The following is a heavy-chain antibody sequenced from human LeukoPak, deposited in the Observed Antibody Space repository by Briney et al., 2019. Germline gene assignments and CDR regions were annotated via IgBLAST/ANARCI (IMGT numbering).Heavy chain of an antibody. Sequence: ASVNVSCKASGYTFTAFYINWVRQAPGQGLEWLGWINPHSGCSVYAQGFQGRVTMTRDTSISTAYMELSRLRSDDTAVYYCARFEDYGGNRDVFDIWGQGTMVTVSS. CDR3: ARFEDYGGNRDVFDI. D-gene: IGHD4-23*01. CDR1: GYTFTAFY. J-gene: IGHJ3*02. V-gene: IGHV1-2*02. CDR2: INPHSGCS.